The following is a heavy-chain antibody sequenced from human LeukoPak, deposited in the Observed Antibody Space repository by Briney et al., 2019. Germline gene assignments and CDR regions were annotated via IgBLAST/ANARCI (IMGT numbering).Heavy chain of an antibody. V-gene: IGHV3-23*01. CDR1: GFTFSSCA. D-gene: IGHD5-18*01. CDR2: ISGGAGTT. Sequence: TGGSLRLSCAASGFTFSSCAMSWVSQAPGKGLEWVSAISGGAGTTYYADSVKGRFTISRDNSKNTLYLQMNSLRAEDTAVYYCAKSLDSGYSYGSTLGYYGMDVWGQGTTVTVSS. J-gene: IGHJ6*02. CDR3: AKSLDSGYSYGSTLGYYGMDV.